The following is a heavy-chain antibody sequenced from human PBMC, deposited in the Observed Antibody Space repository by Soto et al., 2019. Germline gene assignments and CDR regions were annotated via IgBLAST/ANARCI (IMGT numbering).Heavy chain of an antibody. V-gene: IGHV3-48*02. D-gene: IGHD2-15*01. CDR2: ISSSSSTI. J-gene: IGHJ4*02. CDR3: ARVLLYCSGGSCYFDY. Sequence: PGGSLRLSCAASGFTFSSYSMNWVRQAPGKGLEWVSYISSSSSTIYYADSVKGRFTISRDNAKNSLYLQMNSLRDEDTAVYYCARVLLYCSGGSCYFDYWGQGTLVTVSS. CDR1: GFTFSSYS.